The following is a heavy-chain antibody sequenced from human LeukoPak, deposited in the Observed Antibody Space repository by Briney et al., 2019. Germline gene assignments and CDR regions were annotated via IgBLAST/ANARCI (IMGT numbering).Heavy chain of an antibody. Sequence: SETLSLTCTVSGGSISSYYWSWIRQPAGKGLEWIGRIYTSGSTNYNPSLKSRVTMSVDTSKNQFSLKLSSVTAADMAVYYCAKDAYYYDSSGYSFDYWGQGTLVTVSS. D-gene: IGHD3-22*01. CDR3: AKDAYYYDSSGYSFDY. CDR2: IYTSGST. CDR1: GGSISSYY. J-gene: IGHJ4*02. V-gene: IGHV4-4*07.